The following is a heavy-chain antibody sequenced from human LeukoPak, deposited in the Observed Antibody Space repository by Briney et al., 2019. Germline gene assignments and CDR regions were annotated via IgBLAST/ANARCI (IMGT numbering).Heavy chain of an antibody. CDR3: AKGSYYYGSGSYFFDY. V-gene: IGHV3-23*01. Sequence: GGSLRLSCAASGFTFSGHNMNWVRQAPGKGLEWVSAISGSGGSTYYADSVKGRFTISRDNSKNTLYLQMNSLRAEDTAVYYCAKGSYYYGSGSYFFDYWGQGTLVTVSS. CDR1: GFTFSGHN. D-gene: IGHD3-10*01. CDR2: ISGSGGST. J-gene: IGHJ4*02.